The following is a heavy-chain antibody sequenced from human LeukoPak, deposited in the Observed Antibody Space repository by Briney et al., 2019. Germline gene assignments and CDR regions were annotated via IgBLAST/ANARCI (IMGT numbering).Heavy chain of an antibody. D-gene: IGHD5-12*01. CDR3: ARDQRGDSAYDFDY. CDR1: GGSIGPNY. V-gene: IGHV4-59*01. Sequence: SETLSLTCTVSGGSIGPNYCSWIRQPPGKGLEWIGYIHYRGSTNYNPSLKSRVTVSADTSKNQFSLKLTSVTAADTAVYYCARDQRGDSAYDFDYWGQGILVTVSS. J-gene: IGHJ4*02. CDR2: IHYRGST.